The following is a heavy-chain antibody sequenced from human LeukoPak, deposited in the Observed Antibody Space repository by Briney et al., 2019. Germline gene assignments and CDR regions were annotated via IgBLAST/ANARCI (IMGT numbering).Heavy chain of an antibody. CDR2: IKNDGSKK. Sequence: GGSLRLSCAASGFTFSNYWMSWVRQAPGKGLEWVANIKNDGSKKYYVDSVRGRFTISRDNAKNSLYLQMNSLRAEDTAVYYCARAVGNSGNDYWGQGTLVTVSS. CDR3: ARAVGNSGNDY. D-gene: IGHD4-23*01. CDR1: GFTFSNYW. J-gene: IGHJ4*02. V-gene: IGHV3-7*04.